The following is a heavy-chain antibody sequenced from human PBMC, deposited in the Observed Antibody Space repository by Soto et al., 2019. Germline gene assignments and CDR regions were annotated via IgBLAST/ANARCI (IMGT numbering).Heavy chain of an antibody. D-gene: IGHD6-6*01. Sequence: PSATLALTCAVYGGSFRGYHWSWIRQPPGKGLEWIGEINHSGSTNYNPSLKSRVIISLETSKNQFSLILTSVTAADTAVYYCARGLSSSATFYHYYGMDVWGQGTTVT. CDR2: INHSGST. J-gene: IGHJ6*02. CDR1: GGSFRGYH. V-gene: IGHV4-34*01. CDR3: ARGLSSSATFYHYYGMDV.